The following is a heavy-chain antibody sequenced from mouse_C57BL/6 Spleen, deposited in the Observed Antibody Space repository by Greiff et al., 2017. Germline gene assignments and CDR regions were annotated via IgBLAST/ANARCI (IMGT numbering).Heavy chain of an antibody. CDR2: MDPETGGT. J-gene: IGHJ3*01. Sequence: VQLQQSGAELVRPGASVTLSCKASGYTFTDDEMHWVKQTHVHGLEWIGAMDPETGGTAYKQKFTVRGILTACKSSSTAYMELRSLTSEDSAVYYCTRSAETRTWFAYWGQGTLVTVSA. CDR1: GYTFTDDE. D-gene: IGHD1-2*01. CDR3: TRSAETRTWFAY. V-gene: IGHV1-15*01.